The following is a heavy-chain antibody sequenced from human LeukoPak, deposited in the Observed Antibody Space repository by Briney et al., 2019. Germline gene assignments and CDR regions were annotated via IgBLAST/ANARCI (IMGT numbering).Heavy chain of an antibody. D-gene: IGHD6-13*01. J-gene: IGHJ4*02. CDR1: GFTFSSYA. CDR3: AKAPIAALNYYFDY. Sequence: QPGGSLRLSCAASGFTFSSYAMSWVRQAPGKGLEWVSAISGSGGSTYYADSVKGRFTISRDNSKDTLYLQMNSLRAEDTAVYYCAKAPIAALNYYFDYWGQGTLVTVSS. CDR2: ISGSGGST. V-gene: IGHV3-23*01.